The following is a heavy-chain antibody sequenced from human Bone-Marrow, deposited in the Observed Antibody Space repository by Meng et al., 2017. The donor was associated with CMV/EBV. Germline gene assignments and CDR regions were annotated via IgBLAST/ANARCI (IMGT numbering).Heavy chain of an antibody. CDR3: AKDRGGSYYGY. Sequence: VEPGVGVVEPGVSRRLSLAASGFTFSSYAMSWVRQAPGKVLEWVSAISGSGGSTYYADSVKGRFTISRDNSKNTLYLQMNSLRAEDTAVYYCAKDRGGSYYGYWGQGTLVTVSS. D-gene: IGHD1-26*01. CDR1: GFTFSSYA. V-gene: IGHV3-23*04. CDR2: ISGSGGST. J-gene: IGHJ4*02.